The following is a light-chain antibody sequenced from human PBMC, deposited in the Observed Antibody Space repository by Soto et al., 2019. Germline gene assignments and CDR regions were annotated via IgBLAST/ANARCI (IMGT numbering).Light chain of an antibody. Sequence: QSALTQPPSASGSPGQSVTISCTGTSSDVGGYNYVSWYQQHPGKAPKLMIYEVSKRPSGVPDRFSGYKSGNTASLTVSGLQAEDEADYYCSSYAGSNKGVFGGGTKLTVL. CDR2: EVS. J-gene: IGLJ3*02. CDR1: SSDVGGYNY. V-gene: IGLV2-8*01. CDR3: SSYAGSNKGV.